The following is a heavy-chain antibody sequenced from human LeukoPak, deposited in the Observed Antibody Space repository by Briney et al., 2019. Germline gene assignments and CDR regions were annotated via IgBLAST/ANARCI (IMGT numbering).Heavy chain of an antibody. CDR2: INQDGSVK. CDR1: GFTFSSDW. CDR3: ARGDSGDWAL. J-gene: IGHJ4*02. Sequence: PGRSLRLSCAASGFTFSSDWMSWVRQAPGKGLEWVANINQDGSVKYYVDSVKGRFTISRDNAKNSLYLQMNSLRAEDTAVYYCARGDSGDWALGGQGTLVTVSS. V-gene: IGHV3-7*01. D-gene: IGHD2-21*02.